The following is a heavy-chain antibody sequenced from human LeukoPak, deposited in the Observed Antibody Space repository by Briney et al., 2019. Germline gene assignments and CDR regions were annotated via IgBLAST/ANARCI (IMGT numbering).Heavy chain of an antibody. D-gene: IGHD2-15*01. V-gene: IGHV1-8*01. CDR3: ARGLRLVVAAPYYWFDP. CDR2: MNPNSGNT. Sequence: GASVKVSCKASGYTFTSYDINWVRQATGQGLEWMGWMNPNSGNTGYAQKFQGRVTMTRNTSISTAYMELSSLRSEGTAVYYCARGLRLVVAAPYYWFDPWGQGTLVTVSS. CDR1: GYTFTSYD. J-gene: IGHJ5*02.